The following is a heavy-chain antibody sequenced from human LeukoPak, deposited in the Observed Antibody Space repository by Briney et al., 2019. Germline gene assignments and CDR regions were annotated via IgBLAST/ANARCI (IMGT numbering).Heavy chain of an antibody. CDR3: ARRLRRDGYNYGY. V-gene: IGHV4-38-2*02. CDR1: GYSISSGYY. D-gene: IGHD5-24*01. J-gene: IGHJ4*02. CDR2: IYHSGRT. Sequence: SETLSLTCTVSGYSISSGYYWGWIRQPPGKGLEWIGSIYHSGRTFYNPSLKSRVTISVDTSKNQFSLKLTSVTAADTAVYYCARRLRRDGYNYGYWGQGTLVTVSS.